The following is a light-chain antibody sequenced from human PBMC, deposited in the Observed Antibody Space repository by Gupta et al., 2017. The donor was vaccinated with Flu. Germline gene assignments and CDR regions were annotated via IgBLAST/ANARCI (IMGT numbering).Light chain of an antibody. CDR1: QSLSSTY. V-gene: IGKV3-20*01. CDR3: QQYALSPKT. CDR2: GAS. Sequence: VTLSLSPGERVTLSCRASQSLSSTYVAWYQQKPGQSPKLLIFGASNRATGTPDRFSGGGSGTDFTLTISRLEPEDFAVYYCQQYALSPKTFGQGTKVEV. J-gene: IGKJ1*01.